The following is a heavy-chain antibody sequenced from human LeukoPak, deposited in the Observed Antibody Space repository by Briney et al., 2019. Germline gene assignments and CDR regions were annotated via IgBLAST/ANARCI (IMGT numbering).Heavy chain of an antibody. V-gene: IGHV3-20*04. CDR1: GFTFDDYG. D-gene: IGHD6-6*01. J-gene: IGHJ6*03. CDR3: AREDSSSFFGYYYYYMDV. Sequence: GGSLRLSCAASGFTFDDYGMSWVRQAPGKGREWVSGINWNGGSTGYADSVKGRFTISRDNAKNSLYLQLNSLRAEDTALYYCAREDSSSFFGYYYYYMDVWGKGTTVTVSS. CDR2: INWNGGST.